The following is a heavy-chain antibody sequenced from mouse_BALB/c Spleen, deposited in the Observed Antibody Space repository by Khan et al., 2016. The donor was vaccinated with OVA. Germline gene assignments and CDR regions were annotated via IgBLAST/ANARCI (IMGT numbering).Heavy chain of an antibody. CDR3: ARGGQYLRRGGGDSDY. CDR2: ISIYYDNT. Sequence: QVQLQQPGPELVRPGESVKISCKGSGYTFTAYAMHWVQQSHAKSLEWIGVISIYYDNTNYNQNFKGQATMTVDKSSSTAYMELARLTSEDSAIYYGARGGQYLRRGGGDSDYWGQGTTVTVSS. J-gene: IGHJ2*01. V-gene: IGHV1S137*01. CDR1: GYTFTAYA. D-gene: IGHD2-12*01.